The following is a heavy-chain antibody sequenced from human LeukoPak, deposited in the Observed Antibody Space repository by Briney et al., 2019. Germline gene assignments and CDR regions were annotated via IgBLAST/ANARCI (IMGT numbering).Heavy chain of an antibody. V-gene: IGHV3-21*01. J-gene: IGHJ4*02. Sequence: PGGSLRLSCAASGFTFSSYAMSWVRQTPGKGLEWVSSISSSSSYIYYADSVKGRFTISRDNAKNSLYLQMNSLRAEDTAVYYCARDSPAGYSSSWYTPGYWGQGTLVTVSS. CDR1: GFTFSSYA. D-gene: IGHD6-13*01. CDR3: ARDSPAGYSSSWYTPGY. CDR2: ISSSSSYI.